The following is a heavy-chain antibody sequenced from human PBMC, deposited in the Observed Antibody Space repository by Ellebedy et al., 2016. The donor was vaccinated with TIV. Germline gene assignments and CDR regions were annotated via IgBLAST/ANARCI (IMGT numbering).Heavy chain of an antibody. CDR1: GFTFSHYG. CDR2: IAHDGSVI. V-gene: IGHV3-30*18. CDR3: AKERDPLASTSFDS. Sequence: PGGSLRLSCATSGFTFSHYGMQWVRQAPGEGLEWVAVIAHDGSVIHYADSVKGRLTISRDNSKNTLSLQMYSLRPEDTAVYYCAKERDPLASTSFDSWGQGNLVTVSS. J-gene: IGHJ4*02. D-gene: IGHD1-1*01.